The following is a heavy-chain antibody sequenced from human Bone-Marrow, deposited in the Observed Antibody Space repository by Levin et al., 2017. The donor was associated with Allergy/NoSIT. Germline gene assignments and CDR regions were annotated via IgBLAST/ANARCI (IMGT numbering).Heavy chain of an antibody. CDR1: GFIFSTSE. V-gene: IGHV3-48*03. Sequence: LSLTCEASGFIFSTSEMNWVRQAPGKGLEWVSYIRSASGSSIYYADSVRGRFTISRDNARNTLYLEMNNLRAEDTGVYYCTRALRYWGQGTLVTVSS. CDR3: TRALRY. J-gene: IGHJ4*02. CDR2: IRSASGSSI.